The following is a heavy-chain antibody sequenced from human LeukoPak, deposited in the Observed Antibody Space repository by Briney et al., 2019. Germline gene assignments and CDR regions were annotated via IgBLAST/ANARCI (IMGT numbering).Heavy chain of an antibody. CDR3: ARGRGTWFDP. J-gene: IGHJ5*02. V-gene: IGHV1-2*02. Sequence: GASVKVSCKASGYTFTDFYIHWVRQAPGQGLEWMGWISPNSGGADFVQKFQGRVTMTRDTSISTAYMEMSSLTSDDTSLYYCARGRGTWFDPWGQGTLVTVSS. CDR2: ISPNSGGA. CDR1: GYTFTDFY.